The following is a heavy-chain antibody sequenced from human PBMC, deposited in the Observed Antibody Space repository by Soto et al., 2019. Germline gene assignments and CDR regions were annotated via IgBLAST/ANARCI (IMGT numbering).Heavy chain of an antibody. V-gene: IGHV3-23*01. CDR1: GFTFSSYA. J-gene: IGHJ3*02. CDR2: ISGSGGST. Sequence: EVQVLESGGGLVQPGGSLRLSCAASGFTFSSYAMSWVRQAPGKGLEWVSAISGSGGSTYYADSVKGRFTISRDNSKNPLYLQINSLRVKATAVYYCAKDRCSSISCYADSFDIWGQGTMVTVSS. CDR3: AKDRCSSISCYADSFDI. D-gene: IGHD2-2*01.